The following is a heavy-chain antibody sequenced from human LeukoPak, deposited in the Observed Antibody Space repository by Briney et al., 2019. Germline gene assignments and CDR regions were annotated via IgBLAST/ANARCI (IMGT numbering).Heavy chain of an antibody. J-gene: IGHJ4*02. V-gene: IGHV3-7*01. D-gene: IGHD3-10*01. CDR1: GFTFSSYS. CDR2: IKQDGSEK. Sequence: GGSLRLSCAASGFTFSSYSMNWVRQAPGKGLEWVANIKQDGSEKYYVDSVKGRFTIPRDNAKNSLYLQMNSLRAEDTAVYYCARLYGSGSYAGHWGQGTLVTVSS. CDR3: ARLYGSGSYAGH.